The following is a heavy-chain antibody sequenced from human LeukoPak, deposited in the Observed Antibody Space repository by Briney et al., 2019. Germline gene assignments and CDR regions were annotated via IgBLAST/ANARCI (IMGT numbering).Heavy chain of an antibody. CDR2: INWNGGST. J-gene: IGHJ6*03. V-gene: IGHV3-20*04. Sequence: GGSLRLPCAAPGFTFDDYGMSWVRQAPGKGLEWVSGINWNGGSTGYADSVKGRFTISRDNAKNSLYLQMNSLRAEDTALYYCARNKYSGSYSYYYYMDVWGKGTTVTVSS. CDR1: GFTFDDYG. CDR3: ARNKYSGSYSYYYYMDV. D-gene: IGHD1-26*01.